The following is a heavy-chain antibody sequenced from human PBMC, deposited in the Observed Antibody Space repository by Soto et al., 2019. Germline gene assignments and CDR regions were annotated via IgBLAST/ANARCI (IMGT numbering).Heavy chain of an antibody. CDR3: ARALNLDL. V-gene: IGHV3-7*01. Sequence: EVQLVESGGGLVQPGGSLRLSCAASGFTFSTYRMSWVRQAPGKGLECVARIKQDGSEKYYVDSVKGRVSISRDNAKNSLYRQMNSLRDYDTAVYYCARALNLDLWGQGTLVTVSS. J-gene: IGHJ5*02. CDR2: IKQDGSEK. CDR1: GFTFSTYR.